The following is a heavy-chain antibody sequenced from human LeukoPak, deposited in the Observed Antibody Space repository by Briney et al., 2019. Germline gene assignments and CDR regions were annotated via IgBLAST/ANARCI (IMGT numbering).Heavy chain of an antibody. V-gene: IGHV3-30*02. CDR1: GFTFSSYG. J-gene: IGHJ5*02. Sequence: GGSLRLSCAASGFTFSSYGMHWVRQAPGKGLEWVAFIRYDGSNKYYADSVKGRFTISRDNSKNTLYLQMNSLRAEDTAVYYCAKDLDYSSSWESDNWFDPWGQGTLVTVSS. D-gene: IGHD6-13*01. CDR2: IRYDGSNK. CDR3: AKDLDYSSSWESDNWFDP.